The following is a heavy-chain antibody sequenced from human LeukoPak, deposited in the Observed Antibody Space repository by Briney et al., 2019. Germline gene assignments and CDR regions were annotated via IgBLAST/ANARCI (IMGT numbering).Heavy chain of an antibody. Sequence: SETLSLTCTVSGGSVSSGSYYWSWIRQPPGKGLEWIGYIYYSGGTNYNPSLKSRVTISVDTSKNQFSLKLSSVTAADTAVYYCARVRVGKSKWYMDVWGKGTTVTVSS. CDR3: ARVRVGKSKWYMDV. CDR1: GGSVSSGSYY. D-gene: IGHD1-26*01. V-gene: IGHV4-61*01. J-gene: IGHJ6*03. CDR2: IYYSGGT.